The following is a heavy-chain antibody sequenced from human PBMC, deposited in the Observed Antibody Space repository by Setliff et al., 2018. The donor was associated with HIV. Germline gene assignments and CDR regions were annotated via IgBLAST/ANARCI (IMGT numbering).Heavy chain of an antibody. V-gene: IGHV4-31*03. CDR2: IYYSGNT. CDR1: GGSISSGGYY. Sequence: KASETLSLTCTVSGGSISSGGYYWSWIRQHPGKGLEWIGYIYYSGNTYYNPSLKSRVTISADTSRNQFSLTLRSVTAADTAVYYCARDKSGTGGPKYFFDYWGQGTLVTVSS. J-gene: IGHJ4*02. D-gene: IGHD1-1*01. CDR3: ARDKSGTGGPKYFFDY.